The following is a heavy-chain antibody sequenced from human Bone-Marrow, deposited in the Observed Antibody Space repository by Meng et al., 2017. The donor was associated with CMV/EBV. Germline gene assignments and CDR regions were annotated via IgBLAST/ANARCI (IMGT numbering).Heavy chain of an antibody. J-gene: IGHJ4*02. CDR2: ISAYNGNT. CDR3: ARGGYSSSWSSFGY. CDR1: GYTFTNFA. D-gene: IGHD6-13*01. Sequence: ASVKVSCKASGYTFTNFAFNWVRQAPGQGLEWMGWISAYNGNTNYAQKLQGRVTMTTDTSTSTAYMELRSLRSDDTAVYYCARGGYSSSWSSFGYWGQGTLVTVSS. V-gene: IGHV1-18*01.